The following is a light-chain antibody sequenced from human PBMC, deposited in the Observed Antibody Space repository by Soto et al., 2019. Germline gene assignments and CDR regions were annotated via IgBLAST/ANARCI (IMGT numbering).Light chain of an antibody. V-gene: IGKV3D-15*01. CDR1: QFVSSN. CDR2: GAS. CDR3: QQYHNWPPIT. J-gene: IGKJ5*01. Sequence: EIVMTQSPVTLSVCPGERATLSCRASQFVSSNLAWYQQKPGQAPRLLIYGASTRATGIPARFSGSGSGTEFTLTISNLQSEDFAVYFCQQYHNWPPITFGQGTRLEI.